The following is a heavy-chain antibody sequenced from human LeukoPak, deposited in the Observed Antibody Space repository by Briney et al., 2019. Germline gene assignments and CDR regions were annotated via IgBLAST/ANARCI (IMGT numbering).Heavy chain of an antibody. D-gene: IGHD2-8*01. CDR1: GVSVSSGSYY. J-gene: IGHJ6*02. Sequence: SETLSLTCTVSGVSVSSGSYYWSWIRQPSGKGLEWIGYIYYSGSTNYNPSLKSRVTISVDTSKNQFSLKLSSVTAADTAVYYCARGGRIGYCTNGVCYDYYGMDVWGQGTTVTVSS. CDR2: IYYSGST. V-gene: IGHV4-61*01. CDR3: ARGGRIGYCTNGVCYDYYGMDV.